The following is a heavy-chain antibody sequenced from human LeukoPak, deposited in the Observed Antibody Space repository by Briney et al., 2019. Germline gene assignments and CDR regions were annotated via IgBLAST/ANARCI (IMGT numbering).Heavy chain of an antibody. Sequence: PSETLSLTCTVSGYSISSDHYWGWIRQSPGKGLEWIGSFYHSENTYYNPSFKSRVTISKDTSKNQFSLRLSSVTDADTAVYYCTRQSPKLTGDVDCWGQGTLVTVSS. J-gene: IGHJ4*02. CDR3: TRQSPKLTGDVDC. CDR2: FYHSENT. CDR1: GYSISSDHY. D-gene: IGHD3-9*01. V-gene: IGHV4-38-2*02.